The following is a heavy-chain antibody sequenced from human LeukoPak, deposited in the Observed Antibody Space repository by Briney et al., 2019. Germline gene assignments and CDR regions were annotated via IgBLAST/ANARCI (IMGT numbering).Heavy chain of an antibody. CDR1: GGSISSYY. CDR2: IYYSGST. J-gene: IGHJ5*02. D-gene: IGHD3-10*01. CDR3: ARLWLGELLSPTTGYNWFDP. V-gene: IGHV4-59*08. Sequence: PSETLSLTCTVSGGSISSYYWSWIRQPPGKGLEWIGYIYYSGSTNYNPSLKSRVTISVDTSKNQFSLKLSSVTAADTAVYYCARLWLGELLSPTTGYNWFDPWGQGTLVTVSS.